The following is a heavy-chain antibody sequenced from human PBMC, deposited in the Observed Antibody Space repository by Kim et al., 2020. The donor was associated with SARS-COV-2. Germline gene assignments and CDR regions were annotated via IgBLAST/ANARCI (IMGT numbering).Heavy chain of an antibody. Sequence: GGSLRLSCAASGFTFSSYGMHWVRQAPGKGLEWVAVISYDGSNKYYADSVKGRFTISRDNSKNTLYLQMNSLRAEDTAVYYCAKADRIAAAGTDKLFDY. CDR2: ISYDGSNK. CDR3: AKADRIAAAGTDKLFDY. CDR1: GFTFSSYG. D-gene: IGHD6-13*01. V-gene: IGHV3-30*18. J-gene: IGHJ4*01.